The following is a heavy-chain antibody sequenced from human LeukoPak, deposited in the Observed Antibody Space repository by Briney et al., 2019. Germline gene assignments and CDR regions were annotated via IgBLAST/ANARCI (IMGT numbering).Heavy chain of an antibody. D-gene: IGHD1-1*01. V-gene: IGHV3-21*01. Sequence: PGGSLRLSCAASGFTFSSYEMNWVRQAPGKGLEWVSSISSSSSYIYYADPVKGRFTISRDNAKNSLYLQMNSLRAEDTAVYYCARGGTTFEHWGQGTLVTVSS. CDR2: ISSSSSYI. CDR1: GFTFSSYE. CDR3: ARGGTTFEH. J-gene: IGHJ4*02.